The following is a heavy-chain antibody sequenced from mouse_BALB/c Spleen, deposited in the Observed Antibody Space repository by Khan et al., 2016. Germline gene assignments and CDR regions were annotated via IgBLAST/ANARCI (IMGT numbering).Heavy chain of an antibody. D-gene: IGHD3-1*01. Sequence: EVKLEVSGPSLVKPSQTLSLTCSVTGDSITSGYWNWTRKFPGNKVEYMGYINYSGNTFYNPSLESRISITRATSKNQSYLQLNSVTFEYTAIYYCGRYEAARSSFTYWGQGTLVTVP. J-gene: IGHJ3*01. CDR2: INYSGNT. V-gene: IGHV3-8*02. CDR1: GDSITSGY. CDR3: GRYEAARSSFTY.